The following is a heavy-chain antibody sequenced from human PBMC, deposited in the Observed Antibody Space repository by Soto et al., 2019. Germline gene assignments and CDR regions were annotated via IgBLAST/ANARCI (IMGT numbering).Heavy chain of an antibody. CDR1: GFTFSSYA. V-gene: IGHV3-23*01. D-gene: IGHD6-19*01. CDR3: ARDCDTSSHLSWLDP. J-gene: IGHJ5*02. Sequence: GGSLRLSCAASGFTFSSYAMSWVCQAPGKGLEWVSAISGSGGSTYYADSVKGRFTVSRDNSKNTVSLLMNSLRDDDTAVYYCARDCDTSSHLSWLDPWGQGTLVTVSS. CDR2: ISGSGGST.